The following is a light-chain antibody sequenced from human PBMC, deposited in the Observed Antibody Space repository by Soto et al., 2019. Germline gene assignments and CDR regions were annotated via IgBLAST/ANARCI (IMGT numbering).Light chain of an antibody. Sequence: QSALTQPASVSGSPGQSITISCTGTSSDVGSYNLVSWYQQHPGKAPKLMIYEVSKRPSGVSNRFSGSKSGNTASLTISGLQAEDEADYYCCSYAGSSTFFGPGTKVTVL. V-gene: IGLV2-23*02. CDR3: CSYAGSSTF. J-gene: IGLJ1*01. CDR1: SSDVGSYNL. CDR2: EVS.